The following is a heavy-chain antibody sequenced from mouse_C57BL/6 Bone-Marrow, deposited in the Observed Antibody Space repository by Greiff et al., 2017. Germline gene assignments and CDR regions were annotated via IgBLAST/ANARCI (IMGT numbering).Heavy chain of an antibody. J-gene: IGHJ4*01. CDR3: APNYYGSRVDY. CDR1: GFNIKDYY. D-gene: IGHD1-1*01. V-gene: IGHV14-2*01. CDR2: IDPEDGET. Sequence: VQLQQSGAELVKPGASVKLSCTASGFNIKDYYMHWVKQRTEQGLEWIGRIDPEDGETKYAPKFPGKATITADTSSNTAYLQLSSLTSEDTAVYYCAPNYYGSRVDYWGQGTSVTVSS.